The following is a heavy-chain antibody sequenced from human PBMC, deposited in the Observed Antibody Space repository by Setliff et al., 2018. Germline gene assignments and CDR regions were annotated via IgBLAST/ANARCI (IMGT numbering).Heavy chain of an antibody. CDR2: INHNGNT. V-gene: IGHV4-34*01. D-gene: IGHD6-25*01. CDR1: GGSFSGNY. CDR3: ARLSGFQYIDV. J-gene: IGHJ6*03. Sequence: SETLSLTCAVYGGSFSGNYWTWIRQSPGQGLEWIGEINHNGNTNYSPSLKSRVTISVDTSKNQFSLKVHSVTAADTAVYYCARLSGFQYIDVWGKGTTVTVSS.